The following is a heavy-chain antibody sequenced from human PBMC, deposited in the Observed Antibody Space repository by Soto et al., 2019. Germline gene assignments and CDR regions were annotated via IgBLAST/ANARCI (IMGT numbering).Heavy chain of an antibody. CDR3: ARQAVYSSGWTS. V-gene: IGHV5-51*01. J-gene: IGHJ5*02. Sequence: PGESLKIACKGSIYSFTSYWIGWVRQMPGKGLELMGIIYPGDSDTRYSPSFQGQVTISADKSISTAYLQWSSLQASDSAVYYCARQAVYSSGWTSWGQGTLVTVSS. CDR1: IYSFTSYW. CDR2: IYPGDSDT. D-gene: IGHD6-25*01.